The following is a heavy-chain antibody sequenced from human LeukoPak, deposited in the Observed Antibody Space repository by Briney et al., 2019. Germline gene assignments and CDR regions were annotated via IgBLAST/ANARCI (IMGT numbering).Heavy chain of an antibody. V-gene: IGHV1-69*01. D-gene: IGHD2-21*02. J-gene: IGHJ4*02. CDR1: GGTFSSYA. CDR2: IIPIFGTA. Sequence: SVKVSCKASGGTFSSYAISWVRQAPGQGLEWMGGIIPIFGTANYAQKFQGRVTITADESTSTAYMELSSLRSEDTAVYYCARDHVTEGAFDYWGQGTLVTVSS. CDR3: ARDHVTEGAFDY.